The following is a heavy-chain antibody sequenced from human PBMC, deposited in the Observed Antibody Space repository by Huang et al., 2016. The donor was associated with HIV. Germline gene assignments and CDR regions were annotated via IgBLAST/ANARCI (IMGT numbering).Heavy chain of an antibody. J-gene: IGHJ4*02. CDR2: NSPIFGTA. V-gene: IGHV1-69*13. D-gene: IGHD3-22*01. Sequence: QVQLVQSGAEVKKPGSSVKVSCKASGGTFSSYAISWVRQAPGQGLEWMGGNSPIFGTANYAQKFQGRVTITADESTSTAYMELSSLRSEDTAVYYCARARGYYDSSVSYYFDYWGQGTLVTVSS. CDR3: ARARGYYDSSVSYYFDY. CDR1: GGTFSSYA.